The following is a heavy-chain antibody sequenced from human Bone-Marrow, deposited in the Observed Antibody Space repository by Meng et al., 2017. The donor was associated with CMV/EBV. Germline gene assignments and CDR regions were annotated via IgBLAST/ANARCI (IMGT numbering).Heavy chain of an antibody. CDR2: ISSSGTTT. V-gene: IGHV3-48*03. Sequence: GESLKISCAASGFSFSTYEMNWVRQAPGKGLEWVSYISSSGTTTYYADSVKGPFTISRDNAKNSLYVQMNSLRVEDTAVYYCARDVSSRWFPMDVWAHGITATFPS. CDR1: GFSFSTYE. CDR3: ARDVSSRWFPMDV. D-gene: IGHD6-13*01. J-gene: IGHJ6*02.